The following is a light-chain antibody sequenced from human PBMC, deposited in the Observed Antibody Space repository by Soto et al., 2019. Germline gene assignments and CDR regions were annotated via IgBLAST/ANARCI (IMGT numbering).Light chain of an antibody. J-gene: IGKJ1*01. V-gene: IGKV1-13*02. Sequence: ALQLTQSPPSLSASVGDRVTITCRASQGINTGIAWYQQKPGKSPKLLIYETSNLAGGVPSRFSGSGSGTDFTLTISSLQPDDFATYYCQQYSSFATFGQGTKVDIK. CDR2: ETS. CDR1: QGINTG. CDR3: QQYSSFAT.